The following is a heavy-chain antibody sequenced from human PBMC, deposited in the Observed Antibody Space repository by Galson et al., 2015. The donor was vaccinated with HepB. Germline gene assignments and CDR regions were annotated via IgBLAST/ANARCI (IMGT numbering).Heavy chain of an antibody. J-gene: IGHJ4*02. CDR3: VRSYGRRFDY. V-gene: IGHV5-51*01. CDR1: GYTFTTNW. D-gene: IGHD4-17*01. CDR2: IYPSDSDT. Sequence: QSGAEVKKPGESLKISCRGSGYTFTTNWIGWVRQMPGKGLEWMGIIYPSDSDTTYSPSFQGQVTISADKSSSTAYLQWSSLKASDTAMYYCVRSYGRRFDYWGQGTLVTVSS.